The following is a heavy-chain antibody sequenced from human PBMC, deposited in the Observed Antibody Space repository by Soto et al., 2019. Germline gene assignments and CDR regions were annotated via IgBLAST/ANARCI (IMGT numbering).Heavy chain of an antibody. D-gene: IGHD6-13*01. CDR3: ARDRRGRADGFIYYYGMEV. V-gene: IGHV4-61*01. J-gene: IGHJ6*01. CDR2: IFDAATA. CDR1: GESVGRGTNY. Sequence: QVQLRESGPGLMKPSGTLSLICSVSGESVGRGTNYWSWVRQAPGRGLEWIGYIFDAATAIYNPSFESRVSISLDAAKNQVSLKLTSVTAADTAIYYCARDRRGRADGFIYYYGMEVW.